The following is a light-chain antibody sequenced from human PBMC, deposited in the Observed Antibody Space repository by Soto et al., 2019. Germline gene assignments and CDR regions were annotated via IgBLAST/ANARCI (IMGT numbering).Light chain of an antibody. CDR3: SSYTTSYFYV. CDR1: GRAIGAYDY. CDR2: GVK. J-gene: IGLJ1*01. V-gene: IGLV2-14*01. Sequence: QSALTQPASVSGSPGKSITIPCPGGGRAIGAYDYFSWYQQNPGKAPKLIIYGVKNRPSGVSNRFSASKSAFTASLTISGLQTEDEADYYCSSYTTSYFYVFGPGTKLTVL.